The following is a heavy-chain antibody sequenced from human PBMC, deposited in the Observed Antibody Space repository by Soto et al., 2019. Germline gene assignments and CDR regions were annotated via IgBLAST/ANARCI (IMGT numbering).Heavy chain of an antibody. J-gene: IGHJ5*02. CDR1: GYSISSGYY. Sequence: SETLSLTCTVSGYSISSGYYWGWIRQPPGKGPEWIGSIYHSGTTYYNPSLESRVTISVDTSKNHFSLKLSSVTAADTAVYYCARGGIVVAVVVPHWFDPWGQGTLVTVSS. D-gene: IGHD2-15*01. CDR3: ARGGIVVAVVVPHWFDP. V-gene: IGHV4-38-2*02. CDR2: IYHSGTT.